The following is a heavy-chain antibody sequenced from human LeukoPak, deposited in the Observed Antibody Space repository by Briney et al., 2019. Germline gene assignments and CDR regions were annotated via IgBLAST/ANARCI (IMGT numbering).Heavy chain of an antibody. Sequence: PGGSLRLSCAASGFTFSSYEMNWVRQAPGKGLEWVSYISSSGSTIYYADSVEGRFTISRDNAKNSLYLQMNSLRAEDTAVYYCARDCSGGSCYYGTDAFDIWGQGTMVTVSS. D-gene: IGHD2-15*01. V-gene: IGHV3-48*03. CDR2: ISSSGSTI. J-gene: IGHJ3*02. CDR3: ARDCSGGSCYYGTDAFDI. CDR1: GFTFSSYE.